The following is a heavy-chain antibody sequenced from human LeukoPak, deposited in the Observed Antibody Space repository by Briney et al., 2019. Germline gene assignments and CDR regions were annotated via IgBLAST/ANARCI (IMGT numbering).Heavy chain of an antibody. Sequence: GGFLRLSCAASGFTFSSYGMHWVRQAPGKGLEWVAVIWYDGSNKYYADSVKGRFTISRDNSKNTLYLQMNSLRAEDTAVYYCARDRYSSGWSYYFDYWGQGTLVTVSS. V-gene: IGHV3-33*01. CDR2: IWYDGSNK. D-gene: IGHD6-19*01. CDR3: ARDRYSSGWSYYFDY. CDR1: GFTFSSYG. J-gene: IGHJ4*02.